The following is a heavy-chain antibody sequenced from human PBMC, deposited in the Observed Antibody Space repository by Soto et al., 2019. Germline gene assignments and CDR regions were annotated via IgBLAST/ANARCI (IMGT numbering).Heavy chain of an antibody. Sequence: SETLSLTCAVSGSSMSGFYWGWVRQPPGKGLEWIGSIFHSGNSYYNPSLKSRVILSVDTSKNQFSLNLTAAIAADTAVYYCAREDDGMDVWGQGTPVTV. V-gene: IGHV4-38-2*02. CDR2: IFHSGNS. CDR1: GSSMSGFY. J-gene: IGHJ6*02. CDR3: AREDDGMDV.